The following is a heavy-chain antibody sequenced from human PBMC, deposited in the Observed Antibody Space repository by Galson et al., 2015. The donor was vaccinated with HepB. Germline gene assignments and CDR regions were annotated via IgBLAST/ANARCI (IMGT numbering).Heavy chain of an antibody. J-gene: IGHJ4*02. CDR3: ARPYRGRFGHLSVLTTVTNFSPPSYFDY. CDR2: ISYDGSNK. CDR1: GFTFSSYA. V-gene: IGHV3-30*04. D-gene: IGHD4-17*01. Sequence: SLRLSCAASGFTFSSYAMHWVRQAPGKGLEWVAVISYDGSNKYYADSVKGRFTNSRDNSKNTLYLQMNSLRAEDTAVYYCARPYRGRFGHLSVLTTVTNFSPPSYFDYWGQGTLVTVSS.